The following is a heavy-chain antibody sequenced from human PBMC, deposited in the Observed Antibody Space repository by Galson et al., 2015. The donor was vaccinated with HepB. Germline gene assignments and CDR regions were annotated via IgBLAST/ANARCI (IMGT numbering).Heavy chain of an antibody. Sequence: SQRLSCAACELTFSSYARSWVRQAPGRGLEWVSGIRQSGGATDYADSVKGRFTISRDNSKSTLYLQMNSLRVDDTAVYYCASPLHSTGYRWFDPWGQGTLVTVSS. CDR2: IRQSGGAT. CDR1: ELTFSSYA. CDR3: ASPLHSTGYRWFDP. J-gene: IGHJ5*02. V-gene: IGHV3-23*01. D-gene: IGHD3-22*01.